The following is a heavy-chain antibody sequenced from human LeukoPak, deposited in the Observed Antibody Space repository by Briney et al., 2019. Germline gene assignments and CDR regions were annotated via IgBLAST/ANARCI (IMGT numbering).Heavy chain of an antibody. CDR1: GGSISSGGYY. CDR3: ARALHYDFWSGYSYWFDP. J-gene: IGHJ5*02. V-gene: IGHV4-31*03. D-gene: IGHD3-3*01. Sequence: SETLSPTCTVSGGSISSGGYYWSWIRQHPGKGLEWIGYIYYSGSTYYNPSLKSRVTISVDTSKNQFSLKLSSVTAADTAVYYCARALHYDFWSGYSYWFDPWGQGTLVTVSS. CDR2: IYYSGST.